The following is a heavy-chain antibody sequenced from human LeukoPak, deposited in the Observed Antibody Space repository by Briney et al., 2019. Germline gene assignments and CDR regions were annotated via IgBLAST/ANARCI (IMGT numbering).Heavy chain of an antibody. CDR3: ARVLPFGPTVTNYYFDY. J-gene: IGHJ4*02. CDR2: INHSGST. V-gene: IGHV4-34*01. Sequence: PSETLSLTCAVYGVSFSGYYWSWLRQPPGKGLEWIGEINHSGSTNYNPSLKSRVTISVDTSKNQFSLKLSSVTAADTAVYYCARVLPFGPTVTNYYFDYWGQGTLVTVSS. D-gene: IGHD4-17*01. CDR1: GVSFSGYY.